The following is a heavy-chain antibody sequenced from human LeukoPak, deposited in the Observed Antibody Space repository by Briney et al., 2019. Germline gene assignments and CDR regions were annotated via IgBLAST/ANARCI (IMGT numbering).Heavy chain of an antibody. V-gene: IGHV4-4*07. CDR1: GGSSKNYY. D-gene: IGHD3-22*01. Sequence: PSETLSLTXTVSGGSSKNYYWSWIRQSAGKGLEWIGRIYTCGSTNYNPSLKSRVSMSVDTSKNQFSLRLRSVTAADTAVYYCVRESGYYYDTSGYTFDYWGQGILVTVSS. CDR3: VRESGYYYDTSGYTFDY. CDR2: IYTCGST. J-gene: IGHJ4*02.